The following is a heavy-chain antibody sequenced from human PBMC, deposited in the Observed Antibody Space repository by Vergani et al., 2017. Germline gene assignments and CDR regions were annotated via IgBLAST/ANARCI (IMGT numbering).Heavy chain of an antibody. CDR3: ADRGLSIPGRRTSRFGINWLDP. D-gene: IGHD6-6*01. J-gene: IGHJ5*02. V-gene: IGHV2-5*01. CDR1: GFPLSTSGVS. Sequence: QITLKESGPTLVTPTQTLTLTCTASGFPLSTSGVSVAWIRQPPGKALERLALIYWNADKRYSPSLKSRLTINKETSKNQVVFTMTNMDPADTATYFCADRGLSIPGRRTSRFGINWLDPWGPGTLVTVSS. CDR2: IYWNADK.